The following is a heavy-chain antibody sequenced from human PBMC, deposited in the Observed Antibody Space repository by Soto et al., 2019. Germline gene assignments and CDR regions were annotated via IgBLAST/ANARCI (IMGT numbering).Heavy chain of an antibody. CDR1: GFSLSTSGVG. V-gene: IGHV2-5*02. J-gene: IGHJ2*01. CDR3: AHGRIRDWYFDL. CDR2: IYWDDDK. Sequence: QITLKESGPTLVKPTQTLTLTCTFSGFSLSTSGVGVGWIRQPPGKALEWLALIYWDDDKRDSPSLKSRLTITKDTSKSQVVLTMTNMDPVDTATYYCAHGRIRDWYFDLWGRGTLVTVSS.